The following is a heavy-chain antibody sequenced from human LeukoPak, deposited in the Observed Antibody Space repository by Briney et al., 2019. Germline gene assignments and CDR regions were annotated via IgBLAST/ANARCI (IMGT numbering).Heavy chain of an antibody. V-gene: IGHV4-4*07. D-gene: IGHD2-15*01. CDR2: IYTSGST. J-gene: IGHJ6*03. Sequence: SETLSLTCTVSGGSISSYYWSWIRQPAGKGLEWIGRIYTSGSTNYNPSLKSRVTISVDKSKNQFSLKLSSLTAADTAVYYCARDRGYCSGGSCYSGYYYYYMDVWGKGTTVTVSS. CDR1: GGSISSYY. CDR3: ARDRGYCSGGSCYSGYYYYYMDV.